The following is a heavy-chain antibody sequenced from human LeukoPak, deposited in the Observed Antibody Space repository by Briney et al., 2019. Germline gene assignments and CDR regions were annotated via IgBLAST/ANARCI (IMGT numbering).Heavy chain of an antibody. CDR3: ATRLDDHGSFSS. J-gene: IGHJ5*02. V-gene: IGHV4-4*02. CDR2: IYHSGST. CDR1: GDSIRKNNW. D-gene: IGHD4-17*01. Sequence: PSGTLSLTCAVSGDSIRKNNWWSWVRQPPRKWLEWIGEIYHSGSTDYNPSLKSRVTISVDKSKNQFSLKLTSVTAADTAVYYCATRLDDHGSFSSWGQGTLVTVSS.